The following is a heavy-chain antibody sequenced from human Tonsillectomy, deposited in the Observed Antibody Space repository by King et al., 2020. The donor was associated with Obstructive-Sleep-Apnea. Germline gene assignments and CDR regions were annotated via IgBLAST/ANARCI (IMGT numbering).Heavy chain of an antibody. CDR3: AGAGNVATVDY. J-gene: IGHJ4*02. Sequence: VQLVESGGGLVQPGGSLRLSCTASGFTFSYYWMSWVRQAPGKGLEWVANINEHGSDKLYGDSLEGRLTISRDKDRNSLFLQLHSLRGDDTAVYYCAGAGNVATVDYWGQGTLVTVSS. CDR2: INEHGSDK. CDR1: GFTFSYYW. V-gene: IGHV3-7*03. D-gene: IGHD5-12*01.